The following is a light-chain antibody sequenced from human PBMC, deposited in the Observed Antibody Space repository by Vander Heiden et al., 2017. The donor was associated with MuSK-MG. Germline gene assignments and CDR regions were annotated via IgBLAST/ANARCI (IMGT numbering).Light chain of an antibody. CDR2: KAS. V-gene: IGKV1-5*03. CDR3: QQYHSFPYT. J-gene: IGKJ2*01. Sequence: DIEMTQSPSTVSASVGDGVTITCRASQSVSSWLAWYQQKPGKAPILLIYKASSLYSGVPSRFSGSGSGTEFTLTITSLQPDYFATYFCQQYHSFPYTFGQGTRLEIK. CDR1: QSVSSW.